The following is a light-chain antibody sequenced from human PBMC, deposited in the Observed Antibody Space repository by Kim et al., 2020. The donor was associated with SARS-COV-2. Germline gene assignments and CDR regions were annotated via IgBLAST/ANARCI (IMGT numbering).Light chain of an antibody. CDR2: RNN. Sequence: QTATLTCTVNSNNFGNQGAAWLQQVHCHPPKLLSYRNNNRPSGISKRLSASRSGNTASLTITGLQPEDYADYYCSAWDNSLSAWVFGGGTQLTVL. J-gene: IGLJ3*02. CDR1: SNNFGNQG. CDR3: SAWDNSLSAWV. V-gene: IGLV10-54*01.